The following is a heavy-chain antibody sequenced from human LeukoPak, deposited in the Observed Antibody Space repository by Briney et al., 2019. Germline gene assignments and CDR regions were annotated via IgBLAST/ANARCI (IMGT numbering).Heavy chain of an antibody. Sequence: GGSLRLSCAASGFSFSGYGMHWVRQAPGKGLEWVAFIRYDGSNEYYADSVKGRFTISKDKSKNTLSLQMNGLRVEDTAVYYCAKVMPPGRIRFYSYYMDVWGKGTTVTVS. CDR3: AKVMPPGRIRFYSYYMDV. CDR1: GFSFSGYG. V-gene: IGHV3-30*02. D-gene: IGHD2-15*01. J-gene: IGHJ6*03. CDR2: IRYDGSNE.